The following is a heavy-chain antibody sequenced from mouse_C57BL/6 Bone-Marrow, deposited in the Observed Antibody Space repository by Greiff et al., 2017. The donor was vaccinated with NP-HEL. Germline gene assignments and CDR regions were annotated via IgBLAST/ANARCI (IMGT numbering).Heavy chain of an antibody. Sequence: EVQLVESGGDLVKPGGSLKLSCAASGFTFSSYGMSWVRQTPDKRLEWVATISSGGSYTYYPDSVKGRFTISRDNAKNTLYLQMSSLKSEDTAMYYCAREGGRRGPYAMDYWGQGTSVTVSS. CDR2: ISSGGSYT. V-gene: IGHV5-6*01. CDR1: GFTFSSYG. J-gene: IGHJ4*01. CDR3: AREGGRRGPYAMDY.